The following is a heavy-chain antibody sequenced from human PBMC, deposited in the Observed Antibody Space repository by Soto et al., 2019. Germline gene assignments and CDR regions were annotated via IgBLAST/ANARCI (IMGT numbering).Heavy chain of an antibody. CDR1: GFTFSSYW. J-gene: IGHJ4*02. D-gene: IGHD7-27*01. CDR3: AIIRLGY. Sequence: DVQLVESGGGLVQPGGSLRLSCAASGFTFSSYWMYWVRQAPGKGLVWVSRINGDGSSTEYADSVKGRFTISRDNAKNTVYLQMKSLRAEGTAVDFCAIIRLGYWGLVSLVTVSS. V-gene: IGHV3-74*03. CDR2: INGDGSST.